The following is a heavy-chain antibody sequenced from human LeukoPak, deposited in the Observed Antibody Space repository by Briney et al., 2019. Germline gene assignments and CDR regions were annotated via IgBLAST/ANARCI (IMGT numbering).Heavy chain of an antibody. D-gene: IGHD6-13*01. J-gene: IGHJ2*01. Sequence: PGGSLRLSCAASGFTFSSYAMHWVRQAPGKGLEYVSAISINGGTTYYANSVKGRFTISRDNSKNTLYLQMGSLRAEDMAVYYCANGYSSSWYWYFDLWGRGTLVTVSS. CDR1: GFTFSSYA. CDR3: ANGYSSSWYWYFDL. CDR2: ISINGGTT. V-gene: IGHV3-64*01.